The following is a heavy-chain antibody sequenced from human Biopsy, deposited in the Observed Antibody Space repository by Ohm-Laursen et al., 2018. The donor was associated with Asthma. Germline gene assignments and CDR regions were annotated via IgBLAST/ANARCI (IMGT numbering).Heavy chain of an antibody. CDR3: ARTYYDFLSGQVKDVFGV. CDR1: GYNFISFA. D-gene: IGHD3-9*01. J-gene: IGHJ3*01. CDR2: VNTGNGDT. Sequence: ASVKVSCKASGYNFISFAIHWVRQAPGQRLEWMGWVNTGNGDTKYSQKFQGRVTITRDTSASTAYMELRSLRSEDTSTYYCARTYYDFLSGQVKDVFGVWGQGTMVTVSS. V-gene: IGHV1-3*04.